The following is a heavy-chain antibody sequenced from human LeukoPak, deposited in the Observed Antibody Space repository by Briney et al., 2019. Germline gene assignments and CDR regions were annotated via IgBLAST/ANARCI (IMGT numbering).Heavy chain of an antibody. CDR3: ARDGTHSGYDYPIDY. J-gene: IGHJ4*02. Sequence: ASVKVSCKASGYTFTSYGISWVRQAPGQGLEWMGWISAYNGNTNYAQKLQGRVTMTTDTSTSTAYMELRSLRSDDTAVYYCARDGTHSGYDYPIDYWGQGTLVTVPS. CDR1: GYTFTSYG. D-gene: IGHD5-12*01. CDR2: ISAYNGNT. V-gene: IGHV1-18*01.